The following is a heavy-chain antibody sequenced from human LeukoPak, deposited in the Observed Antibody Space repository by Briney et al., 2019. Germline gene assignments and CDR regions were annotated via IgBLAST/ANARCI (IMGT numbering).Heavy chain of an antibody. Sequence: PSETLSLTCAVYGGSFSGYYWSWIRQPPGNGLEWIGEINHSGSTNYNPSLKSRVTISVDTSKNQFSLKLSSVTAADTAVYYCARGKVVPAAKPGMDVWGQGTTVTVSS. CDR2: INHSGST. J-gene: IGHJ6*02. D-gene: IGHD2-2*02. CDR1: GGSFSGYY. V-gene: IGHV4-34*01. CDR3: ARGKVVPAAKPGMDV.